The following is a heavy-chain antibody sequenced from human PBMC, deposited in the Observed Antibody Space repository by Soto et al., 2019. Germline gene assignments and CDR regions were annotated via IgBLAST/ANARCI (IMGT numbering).Heavy chain of an antibody. CDR2: IIPIFGTA. J-gene: IGHJ6*02. CDR3: ARDCVGGYYDSSGYYYYYGMDV. Sequence: SVKVSCKASGGTFNSYAISWVRQAPGQGLEWMGGIIPIFGTANYAQKFQGRVTITADKSTSTAYMELSSLRSEDTAVYYCARDCVGGYYDSSGYYYYYGMDVWGQGTTVTVSS. V-gene: IGHV1-69*06. CDR1: GGTFNSYA. D-gene: IGHD3-22*01.